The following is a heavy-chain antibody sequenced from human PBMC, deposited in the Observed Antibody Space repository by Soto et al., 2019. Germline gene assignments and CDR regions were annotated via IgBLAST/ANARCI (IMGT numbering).Heavy chain of an antibody. J-gene: IGHJ5*02. V-gene: IGHV4-4*07. Sequence: SETLSLTCSVSGYSISTSYWILIRQPAEKRPEWIGRIHSTGNSHYNPSLRSRVIISVDMSKNQISLNLGSMTAADTALYYCARRGLRRGKNWFDTWGQGTLVTVSS. CDR2: IHSTGNS. CDR3: ARRGLRRGKNWFDT. CDR1: GYSISTSY. D-gene: IGHD5-12*01.